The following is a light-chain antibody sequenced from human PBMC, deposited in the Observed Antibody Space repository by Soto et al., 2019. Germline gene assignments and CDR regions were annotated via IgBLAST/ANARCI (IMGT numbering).Light chain of an antibody. Sequence: DIQMTQSPSSLSAYVGDRVTITCRASQSISSYLNWYQQKPGKAPKVLISGASSLQSGVPLRFSGSGSGTDFTLTISSLQSEDFASYYCQQSHSTPLSFGGGTKVGIK. CDR1: QSISSY. CDR2: GAS. CDR3: QQSHSTPLS. V-gene: IGKV1-39*01. J-gene: IGKJ4*01.